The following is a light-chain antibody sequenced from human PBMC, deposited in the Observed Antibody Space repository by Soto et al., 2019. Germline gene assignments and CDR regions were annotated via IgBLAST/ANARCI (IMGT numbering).Light chain of an antibody. CDR2: AAS. CDR1: QSIAIY. Sequence: DIQMTQSPSSLSASVGDRVTITCRASQSIAIYLNWYQQKPGKAPKLLIYAASSLQSGVPSRFSGSGSGTDFTLTINSLQPEYFATYYCQQSYSTAPLTFGGGTKVEIK. CDR3: QQSYSTAPLT. V-gene: IGKV1-39*01. J-gene: IGKJ4*01.